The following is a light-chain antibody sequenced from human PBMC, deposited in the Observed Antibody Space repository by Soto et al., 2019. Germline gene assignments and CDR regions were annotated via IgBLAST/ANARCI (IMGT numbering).Light chain of an antibody. CDR3: QQYNDWPRT. CDR2: GAY. J-gene: IGKJ1*01. Sequence: DIVLTHSPVTLSASPGESATLSCRASQSVSTDLAWYQQRPGQAPRLLLYGAYIRAVGIPARFSGSGSGAEFTLTIRSLQSEDFALYFCQQYNDWPRTFGQGTKV. V-gene: IGKV3-15*01. CDR1: QSVSTD.